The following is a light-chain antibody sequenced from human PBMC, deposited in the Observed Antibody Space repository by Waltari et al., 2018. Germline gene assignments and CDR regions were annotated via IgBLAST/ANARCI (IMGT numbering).Light chain of an antibody. V-gene: IGKV1-12*01. J-gene: IGKJ1*01. CDR2: DAS. CDR3: QQVNSFPRT. Sequence: DIQMTQSPSSVSASVGDRVTHTCRASQGISSRLAWYQQKPGKAPKLLIYDASSLHSGVPSRFSGSGSGTDFTLTIRSLQPEDFATYYCQQVNSFPRTFGQGTKVEVK. CDR1: QGISSR.